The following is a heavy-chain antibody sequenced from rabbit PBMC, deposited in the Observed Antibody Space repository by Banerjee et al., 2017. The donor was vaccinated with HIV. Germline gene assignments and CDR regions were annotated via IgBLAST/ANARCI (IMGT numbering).Heavy chain of an antibody. J-gene: IGHJ4*01. CDR3: ARNMGYGSSSGYYGL. V-gene: IGHV1S40*01. CDR2: IDSGGGGST. Sequence: QSLEESGGDLVKPGASLTLTCTASGFSFSGGYDMCWVRQAPGKGLEWIACIDSGGGGSTYYANWAKGRFTISKTSSTTVTLQMTSLTAADTATYFCARNMGYGSSSGYYGLWGQGTLVTVS. D-gene: IGHD1-1*01. CDR1: GFSFSGGYD.